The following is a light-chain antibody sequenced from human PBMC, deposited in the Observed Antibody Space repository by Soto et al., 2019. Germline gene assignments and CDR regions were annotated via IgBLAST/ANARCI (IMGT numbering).Light chain of an antibody. CDR2: DVS. Sequence: QSALTQPASVSGSPGQSITISCTGTSSDVGAYDYVSWYQQHPGKAPKLRIYDVSDRPSGVSNRFSGSKSGNTASLTISGLQAEDEAEYYCSSYTRSRTEVFGTGTKLTVL. CDR3: SSYTRSRTEV. CDR1: SSDVGAYDY. J-gene: IGLJ1*01. V-gene: IGLV2-14*01.